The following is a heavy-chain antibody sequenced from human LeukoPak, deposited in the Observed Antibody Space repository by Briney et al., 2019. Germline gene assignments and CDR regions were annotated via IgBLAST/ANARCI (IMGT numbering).Heavy chain of an antibody. D-gene: IGHD3-22*01. Sequence: PSETLSLTCTVSGGSISSGGYYWSWIRQPPGKGLEWIGYIYYSGSTYYNPSLKSRVTISVDTSKNQFSLKLSSVTAADTAVYYCARGGNYYDSSEGYWGQGTLVTVSS. CDR3: ARGGNYYDSSEGY. J-gene: IGHJ4*02. CDR2: IYYSGST. CDR1: GGSISSGGYY. V-gene: IGHV4-30-4*08.